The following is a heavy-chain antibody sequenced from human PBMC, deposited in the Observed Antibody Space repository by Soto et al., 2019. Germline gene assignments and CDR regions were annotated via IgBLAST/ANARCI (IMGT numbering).Heavy chain of an antibody. V-gene: IGHV6-1*01. CDR1: VDSVSSNSAA. J-gene: IGHJ5*02. D-gene: IGHD2-15*01. CDR3: ARESVVVVVAATQGGDWFDP. CDR2: TYYRSKWYN. Sequence: PSQTLSLTCAISVDSVSSNSAAWNWIRQSPSRGLEWLGRTYYRSKWYNDYAVSVKSRITINPDTSKNQFSLQLNSVTPEDTAVYYCARESVVVVVAATQGGDWFDPWGQGTLVTVSS.